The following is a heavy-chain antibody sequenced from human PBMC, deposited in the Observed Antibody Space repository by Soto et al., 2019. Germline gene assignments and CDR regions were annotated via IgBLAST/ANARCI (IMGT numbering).Heavy chain of an antibody. CDR2: INHSGST. V-gene: IGHV4-34*01. CDR3: ARGEAAAAKGPYYFDY. J-gene: IGHJ4*02. CDR1: GGSFSGYY. D-gene: IGHD6-13*01. Sequence: SETLSLTCAVYGGSFSGYYWIWIRQPPGKGLEWIGEINHSGSTNYNPSLKSRVTISVDTSKNQFSLKLSSVTAADTAVYYCARGEAAAAKGPYYFDYWGQGTLVTVSS.